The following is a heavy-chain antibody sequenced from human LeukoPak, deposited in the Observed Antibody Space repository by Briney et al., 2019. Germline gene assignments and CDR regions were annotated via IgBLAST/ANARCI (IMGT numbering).Heavy chain of an antibody. V-gene: IGHV4-34*01. D-gene: IGHD5-18*01. Sequence: SETLSLTCAVYGGSFSGYYWSWIRQPPGKGLEWIGEINHSGSTNYNPSLKSRVTISVDTSKNQFSLKLSSVTAADTAVYYCARDSYGFDYWGQGTLVTVSS. CDR3: ARDSYGFDY. CDR2: INHSGST. CDR1: GGSFSGYY. J-gene: IGHJ4*02.